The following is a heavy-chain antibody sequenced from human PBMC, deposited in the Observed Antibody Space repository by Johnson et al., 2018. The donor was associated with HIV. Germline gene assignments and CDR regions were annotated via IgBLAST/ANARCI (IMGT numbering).Heavy chain of an antibody. V-gene: IGHV3-13*01. J-gene: IGHJ3*02. CDR3: ARGASAFDI. Sequence: VQLVESGGDVVQPGGSLRLSCAASGFSFSFYGIHWVRQATGKGLEWVSAVGNDGDTYYSGSVKGRFAVSRENAKNSLYLQMNSLRAGDTAVYYCARGASAFDIWGQGTMVTVSS. CDR2: VGNDGDT. CDR1: GFSFSFYG.